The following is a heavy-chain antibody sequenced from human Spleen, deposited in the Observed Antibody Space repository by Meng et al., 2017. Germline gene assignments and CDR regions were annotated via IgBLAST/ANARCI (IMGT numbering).Heavy chain of an antibody. CDR3: GGSSGYPIDY. J-gene: IGHJ4*02. D-gene: IGHD3-22*01. V-gene: IGHV4-34*01. CDR1: GGSFSGYY. Sequence: QAQPQQWGPGLLKPSETPSPTGAVYGGSFSGYYWRWIRQPPGKGLEWIGEINHSGSTNYNPSLKSRVTISVDTSKNQFSLKLSSVTAADTAVYYCGGSSGYPIDYWGQGTLVTVSS. CDR2: INHSGST.